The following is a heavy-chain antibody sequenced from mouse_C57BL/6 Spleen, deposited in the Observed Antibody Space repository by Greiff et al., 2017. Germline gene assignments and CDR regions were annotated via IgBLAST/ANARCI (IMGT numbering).Heavy chain of an antibody. CDR2: IYPSDSET. CDR3: ARSVYQGDFDY. Sequence: QVQLQQSGAELVRPGSSVKLSCKASGYTFTSYWMDWVKQRPGQGLEWIGNIYPSDSETHYNQKFKDKATLTVDKSSSTAYMQLSSLTSEDSAVYYCARSVYQGDFDYWGQGTTLTVSS. CDR1: GYTFTSYW. V-gene: IGHV1-61*01. J-gene: IGHJ2*01.